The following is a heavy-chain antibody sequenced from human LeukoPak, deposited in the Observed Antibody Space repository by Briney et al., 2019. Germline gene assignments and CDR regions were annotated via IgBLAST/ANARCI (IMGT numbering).Heavy chain of an antibody. CDR3: ARLFSSGYSPRDY. D-gene: IGHD3-22*01. CDR1: GYTFTGYY. Sequence: ASVTVSCKASGYTFTGYYMHWVRQAPGQGLEWMGWINPNSGGTNYAQKFQGRVTMTRDTSISTAYMELSRLRSDDTAVYYCARLFSSGYSPRDYWGQGTLVTVSS. J-gene: IGHJ4*02. V-gene: IGHV1-2*02. CDR2: INPNSGGT.